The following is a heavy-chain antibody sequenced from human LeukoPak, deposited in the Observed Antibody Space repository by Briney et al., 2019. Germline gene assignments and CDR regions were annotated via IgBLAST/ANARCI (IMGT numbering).Heavy chain of an antibody. CDR2: IYPGDSDT. D-gene: IGHD3-10*01. J-gene: IGHJ6*03. CDR3: ARRSYSSRYYYMDV. Sequence: PGESLKISCQGSGYSFTSYWIGGVRQVPGKGLEWMGIIYPGDSDTRYSPSFQGQVTISADKSISTAYLQWSSLKASDTAMYYGARRSYSSRYYYMDVWGKGTTVTVSS. CDR1: GYSFTSYW. V-gene: IGHV5-51*01.